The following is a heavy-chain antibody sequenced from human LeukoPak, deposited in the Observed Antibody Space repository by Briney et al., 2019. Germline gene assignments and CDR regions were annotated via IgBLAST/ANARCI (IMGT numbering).Heavy chain of an antibody. Sequence: PGGSLRLSCAASGFTFSSNWMHWVRQAPGKGLVWVSRINEDGSTTNYADSVKGRFTISRDNAKNTLYLQMNSLRAEDTAVYYCVRDLGGRSGHRGQGTLVTVSS. J-gene: IGHJ4*02. CDR3: VRDLGGRSGH. D-gene: IGHD1-26*01. V-gene: IGHV3-74*01. CDR2: INEDGSTT. CDR1: GFTFSSNW.